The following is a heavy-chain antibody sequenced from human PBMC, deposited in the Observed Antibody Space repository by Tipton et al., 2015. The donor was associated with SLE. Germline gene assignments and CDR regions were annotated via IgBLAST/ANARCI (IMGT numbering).Heavy chain of an antibody. Sequence: TLSLTCTVSGGSISSDYWSWIRQPPGKGLEWIGYIYYSGFTDYNPSLKSRVTMSLDTSKNQFSMKMSSVTAADTAVYYCARVLGLGGLPHYFDYWGQGTLVTVSS. D-gene: IGHD3-10*01. CDR1: GGSISSDY. CDR2: IYYSGFT. J-gene: IGHJ4*02. V-gene: IGHV4-59*13. CDR3: ARVLGLGGLPHYFDY.